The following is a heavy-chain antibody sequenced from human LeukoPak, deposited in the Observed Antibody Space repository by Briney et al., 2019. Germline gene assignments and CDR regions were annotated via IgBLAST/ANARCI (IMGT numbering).Heavy chain of an antibody. Sequence: GGSLRLSCVVSGFTFSSYSMNWVRQAPGKGLEWVSSISSSSPYIYYADSVKGRFTISRDNAKNSLYLQINSLRVEDTAVYYCARDGVGGATSIYYFDFWGQGTLVTVSS. CDR3: ARDGVGGATSIYYFDF. V-gene: IGHV3-21*01. J-gene: IGHJ4*02. CDR2: ISSSSPYI. CDR1: GFTFSSYS. D-gene: IGHD1-26*01.